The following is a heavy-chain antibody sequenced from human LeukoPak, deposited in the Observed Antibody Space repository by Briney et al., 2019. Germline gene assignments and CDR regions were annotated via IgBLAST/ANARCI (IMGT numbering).Heavy chain of an antibody. CDR2: IYYSGST. CDR3: AREDLWFGELWNY. D-gene: IGHD3-10*01. J-gene: IGHJ4*02. V-gene: IGHV4-39*07. Sequence: SETLSLTCTVSGGSISSSSYYWGWIRQPPGKGLEWIGSIYYSGSTYYNPSLKSRVTISVDTSKNQFSLKLSSVTAADTAVYYCAREDLWFGELWNYWGQGTLVTVSS. CDR1: GGSISSSSYY.